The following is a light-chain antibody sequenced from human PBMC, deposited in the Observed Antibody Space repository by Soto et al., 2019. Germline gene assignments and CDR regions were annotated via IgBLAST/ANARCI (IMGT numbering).Light chain of an antibody. CDR3: QVWDSGHVV. J-gene: IGLJ2*01. Sequence: SYELTQPPSVSVAPGKTARITCGGNNIGSKSVHWYQQKPGQAPVLVIYYDSDRPSGIPERFSGSNSRNTATLTISRVEAGDDADYYCQVWDSGHVVFGGGTKLTVL. CDR2: YDS. CDR1: NIGSKS. V-gene: IGLV3-21*04.